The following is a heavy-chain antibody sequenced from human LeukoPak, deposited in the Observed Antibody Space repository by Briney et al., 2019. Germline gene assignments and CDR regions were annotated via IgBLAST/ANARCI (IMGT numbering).Heavy chain of an antibody. Sequence: SETLSLTCTVSGGSISSYYWTWIRQPPGKGLEWIGEINHSGSTNYNPSLKSRVTISVDTSKNQFSLNLSSVTAADTAVYYCARLQHFGSGSYYNMGYYYYYMDVWGKGTTVTISS. D-gene: IGHD3-10*01. CDR2: INHSGST. V-gene: IGHV4-34*01. J-gene: IGHJ6*03. CDR1: GGSISSYY. CDR3: ARLQHFGSGSYYNMGYYYYYMDV.